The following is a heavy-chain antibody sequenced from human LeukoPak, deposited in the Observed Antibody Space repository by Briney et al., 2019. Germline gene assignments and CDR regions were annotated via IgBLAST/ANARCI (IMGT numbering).Heavy chain of an antibody. CDR1: GYSFTSYW. Sequence: GESLKITCKGSGYSFTSYWIGWVRQMPGKGLEWMGIIYPGDSDTRYSPSFQGQVTISADKSISTAYLQWSSLKASDTAMYYCARVVRGDSGSNWFDPWGQGTLVTVSS. CDR3: ARVVRGDSGSNWFDP. CDR2: IYPGDSDT. J-gene: IGHJ5*02. D-gene: IGHD3-22*01. V-gene: IGHV5-51*01.